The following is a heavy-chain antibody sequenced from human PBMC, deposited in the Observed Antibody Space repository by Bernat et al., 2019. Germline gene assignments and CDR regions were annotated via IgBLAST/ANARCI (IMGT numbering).Heavy chain of an antibody. CDR1: GFTFSSYA. Sequence: QVQLVESGGGVVQPGRSLRLSCAASGFTFSSYAMNWVRQAPGKGLEWVAVISYDGSKKYYADSVKGRFTISRDNSKNTLYLHMNRLRAEDTAVYYCARAKGHSSSWSESPYYYGMDVWGQGTTVTVSS. CDR3: ARAKGHSSSWSESPYYYGMDV. V-gene: IGHV3-30*04. J-gene: IGHJ6*02. CDR2: ISYDGSKK. D-gene: IGHD6-13*01.